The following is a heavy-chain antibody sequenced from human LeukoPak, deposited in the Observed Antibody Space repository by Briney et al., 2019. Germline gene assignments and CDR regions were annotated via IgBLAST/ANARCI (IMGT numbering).Heavy chain of an antibody. CDR3: ARVGGFLELLLYFDY. J-gene: IGHJ4*02. CDR2: IYYSGGT. Sequence: PSETLSLTCTVSGGSIIIGDYYWSWIRQSPGKGLEWIGYIYYSGGTYYSPSLKNRVSISVDTSKNQFSLKLSSVTAADTAVYYCARVGGFLELLLYFDYWGQGTPVTVSS. CDR1: GGSIIIGDYY. D-gene: IGHD3-3*01. V-gene: IGHV4-30-4*08.